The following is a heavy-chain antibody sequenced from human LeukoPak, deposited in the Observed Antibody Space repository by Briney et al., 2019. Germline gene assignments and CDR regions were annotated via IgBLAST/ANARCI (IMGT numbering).Heavy chain of an antibody. J-gene: IGHJ4*02. V-gene: IGHV3-48*01. D-gene: IGHD2-2*01. Sequence: GGSLRLSCAASGFTFSDYSMNWVRQAPGKGLEWISYIGIISGNTKYADSVKGRFTISGDKAKNSLYLQMNSLRVDDTAVYYCARDTKYAFDNWGQGTLVTVSS. CDR1: GFTFSDYS. CDR3: ARDTKYAFDN. CDR2: IGIISGNT.